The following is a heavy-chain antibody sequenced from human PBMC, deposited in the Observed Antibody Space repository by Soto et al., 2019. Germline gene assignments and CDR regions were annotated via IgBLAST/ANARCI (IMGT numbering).Heavy chain of an antibody. Sequence: QLQLQESGPGLVKPSETLSLTCTVSSGSISSSSYYWGWIRQPPGKGLEWIGSIYYSGSTYYNPSLKSRVTISVDTSKNQFSLKLSSVTAADTAVYYCARPEAGYSYGYWKQQLVLGVAFDIWGQGTMVTVSS. D-gene: IGHD5-18*01. J-gene: IGHJ3*02. CDR2: IYYSGST. V-gene: IGHV4-39*01. CDR3: ARPEAGYSYGYWKQQLVLGVAFDI. CDR1: SGSISSSSYY.